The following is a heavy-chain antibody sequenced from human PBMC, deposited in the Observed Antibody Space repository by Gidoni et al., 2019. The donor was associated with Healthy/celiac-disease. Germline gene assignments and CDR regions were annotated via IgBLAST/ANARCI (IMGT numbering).Heavy chain of an antibody. CDR3: ATVDTAMVSYYFDY. D-gene: IGHD5-18*01. CDR2: ISGSGGST. CDR1: GFTFSSYA. Sequence: EVQLLESGGGLVQPGGSLRLSCAASGFTFSSYAMSWVRQAPGKGLEWVSAISGSGGSTYYADSVKGRFTISRDNSKNTLYLQMNSRRAEDTAVYYCATVDTAMVSYYFDYWGQGTLVTVSS. J-gene: IGHJ4*02. V-gene: IGHV3-23*01.